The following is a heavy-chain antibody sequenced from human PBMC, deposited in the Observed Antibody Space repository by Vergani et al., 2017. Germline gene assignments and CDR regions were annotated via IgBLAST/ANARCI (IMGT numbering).Heavy chain of an antibody. CDR1: GFTFSSYE. J-gene: IGHJ6*02. CDR2: ISSSGSTI. V-gene: IGHV3-48*03. Sequence: EVQLVESGGGLVQPGGSLRLSCAASGFTFSSYEMNWVRQAPGKGLEWVSYISSSGSTIYYADSVKGRFTISRDNAKNSLYLQMNSLRAEDTAVNYWAGTGSKAADGNRGRGDNGMDVWAKGPRSPSP. CDR3: AGTGSKAADGNRGRGDNGMDV. D-gene: IGHD3-16*01.